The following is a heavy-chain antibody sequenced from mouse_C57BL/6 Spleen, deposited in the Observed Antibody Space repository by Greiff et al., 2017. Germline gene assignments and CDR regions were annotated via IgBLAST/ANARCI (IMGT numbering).Heavy chain of an antibody. D-gene: IGHD3-1*01. V-gene: IGHV1-19*01. J-gene: IGHJ4*01. CDR3: ARRGYYYAMDY. CDR1: GYTFTDYY. Sequence: DVQLQESGPVLVKPGASVKMSCKASGYTFTDYYMNWVKQSHGKSLEWIGVINPYNGGTSYNQKFKGKATLTVDKSSSTAYMELNSLTSEDSAVYYCARRGYYYAMDYWGQGTSVTVSS. CDR2: INPYNGGT.